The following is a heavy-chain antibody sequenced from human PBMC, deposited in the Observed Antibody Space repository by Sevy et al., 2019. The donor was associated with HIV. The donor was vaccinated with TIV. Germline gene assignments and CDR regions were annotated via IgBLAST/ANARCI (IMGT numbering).Heavy chain of an antibody. CDR2: IYPGDSNS. CDR1: GDTFNTYW. Sequence: GGSLRLSCKGSGDTFNTYWIGWVRQMPGKGLEWMGIIYPGDSNSRYSPSFQGQVTISADKSISTAYLQLSSLKASDTAMYYCARRPGGGRDFDYWGQGTLVTVSS. J-gene: IGHJ4*02. V-gene: IGHV5-51*01. D-gene: IGHD3-16*01. CDR3: ARRPGGGRDFDY.